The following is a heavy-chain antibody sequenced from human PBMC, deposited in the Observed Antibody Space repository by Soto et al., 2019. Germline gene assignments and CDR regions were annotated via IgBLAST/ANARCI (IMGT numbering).Heavy chain of an antibody. Sequence: GASVKVSCKASGYTFTSYDMHWVRQAPGQRLEWMGWINAGNGNTKYSQKFQGRVTITRDTSASTAYMEMNSLRPEDTALYYCARDPAGDSNNYYSPGWFDPWGQGTLVTVSS. CDR2: INAGNGNT. CDR1: GYTFTSYD. J-gene: IGHJ5*02. V-gene: IGHV1-3*01. D-gene: IGHD3-22*01. CDR3: ARDPAGDSNNYYSPGWFDP.